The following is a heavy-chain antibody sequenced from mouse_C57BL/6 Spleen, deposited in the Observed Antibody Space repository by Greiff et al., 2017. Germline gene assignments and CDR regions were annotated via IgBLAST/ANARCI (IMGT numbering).Heavy chain of an antibody. CDR3: ARTGGSYAMDY. CDR1: GYTFTSYW. D-gene: IGHD1-1*01. V-gene: IGHV1-52*01. Sequence: QVQLQQPGAELVRPGSSVKLSCKASGYTFTSYWMHWVKQRPIQGLEWIGNIDPSDSETHYNQKFKDKATLTVDKSSSTAYMQLSSLTSEDSAVYYCARTGGSYAMDYWVQGTSVTVSS. J-gene: IGHJ4*01. CDR2: IDPSDSET.